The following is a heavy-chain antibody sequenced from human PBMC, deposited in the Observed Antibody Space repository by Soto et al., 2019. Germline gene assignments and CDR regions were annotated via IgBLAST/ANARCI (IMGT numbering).Heavy chain of an antibody. CDR3: AREENCSDGICYSEYFQR. CDR2: VNPSGGST. CDR1: GYIFTAYS. V-gene: IGHV1-46*01. Sequence: ASVKVSCKASGYIFTAYSMHWVRQAPGQGLEWMGVVNPSGGSTNYAQKFQGRITMTRDASTSTVYMDLSSLTSEDTAVYYCAREENCSDGICYSEYFQRWGQGTLVTVS. J-gene: IGHJ1*01. D-gene: IGHD2-15*01.